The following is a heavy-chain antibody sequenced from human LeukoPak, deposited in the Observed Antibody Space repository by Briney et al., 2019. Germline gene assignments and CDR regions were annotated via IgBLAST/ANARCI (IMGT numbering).Heavy chain of an antibody. Sequence: SETLSLTCTVSGGSINSYYWSWIRQPPGKVLEWIGYIYYSGSTNYNPSLKSRVTISVDTSKNQFSLKLSSVTAADTAVYYCARASSGPFYYYYMDVWGKGTTVTISS. CDR2: IYYSGST. CDR3: ARASSGPFYYYYMDV. J-gene: IGHJ6*03. CDR1: GGSINSYY. D-gene: IGHD6-19*01. V-gene: IGHV4-59*01.